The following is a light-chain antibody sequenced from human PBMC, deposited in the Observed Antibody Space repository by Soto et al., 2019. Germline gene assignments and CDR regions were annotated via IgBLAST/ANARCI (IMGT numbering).Light chain of an antibody. CDR1: SSDVGGYNY. V-gene: IGLV2-23*02. Sequence: QSALTQPASVSGSPGQSITISCTGTSSDVGGYNYVSWYQQHPGKAPKLMIYDVSKRPSGVSNRFSGSKSGNTASLTISGLQAEDEADYYCCSYAGSSTYWVFGGGTQLTVL. J-gene: IGLJ7*01. CDR3: CSYAGSSTYWV. CDR2: DVS.